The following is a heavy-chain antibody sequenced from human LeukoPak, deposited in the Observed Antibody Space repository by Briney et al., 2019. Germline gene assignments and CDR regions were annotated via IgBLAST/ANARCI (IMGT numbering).Heavy chain of an antibody. V-gene: IGHV1-8*01. CDR3: ARGGSASNWFDP. CDR1: RYTFSNYD. D-gene: IGHD3-10*01. J-gene: IGHJ5*02. CDR2: MNPNSGNT. Sequence: GASVKVSCKASRYTFSNYDINWVRQATGQGLEWMGWMNPNSGNTGYAQTFQGRVTITRNTSISTAYMELSSLRSEDTAVYYCARGGSASNWFDPWGQGTLVTVSS.